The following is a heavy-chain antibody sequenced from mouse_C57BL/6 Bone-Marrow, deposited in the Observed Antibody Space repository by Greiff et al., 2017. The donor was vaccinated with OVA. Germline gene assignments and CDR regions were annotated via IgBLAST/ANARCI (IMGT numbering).Heavy chain of an antibody. J-gene: IGHJ3*01. Sequence: QVQLKESGAELARPGASVKLSCTASGYTFTSYGISWVKQRTGQGLEWIGEIYPRSGNTYYNEKFKGKATLTADKSSSTAYMELRSLTSEDSAVYFCARDYYGTWFAYWGQGTLVTVSA. CDR1: GYTFTSYG. D-gene: IGHD1-1*01. CDR2: IYPRSGNT. CDR3: ARDYYGTWFAY. V-gene: IGHV1-81*01.